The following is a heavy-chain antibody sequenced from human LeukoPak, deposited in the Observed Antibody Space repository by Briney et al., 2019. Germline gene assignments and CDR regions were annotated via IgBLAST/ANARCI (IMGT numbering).Heavy chain of an antibody. J-gene: IGHJ4*02. Sequence: MSSETLSLTCTVSGYSISSGYYWGWIRQPPGKGLEWIGNIYHTGSTYYNPSLKSRVTISVDTSKNQFSLKLSSVTAADTAVYYCARGLTQYSNSSPPGYWGQGTLVTVSS. CDR1: GYSISSGYY. D-gene: IGHD6-6*01. V-gene: IGHV4-38-2*02. CDR2: IYHTGST. CDR3: ARGLTQYSNSSPPGY.